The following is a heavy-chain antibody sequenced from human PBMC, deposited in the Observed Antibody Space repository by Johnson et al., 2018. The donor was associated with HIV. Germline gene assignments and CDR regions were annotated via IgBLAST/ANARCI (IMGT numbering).Heavy chain of an antibody. D-gene: IGHD3-10*01. J-gene: IGHJ3*02. Sequence: VQLVESGGGLVQPGRSLRLSCAASGFTFSSYAMSWVRQVPGKGLEWVSVIYSGGTTYYADSVKGRFTVSRDNSKNTLFLQMNSLRAEETAVYYCSGDFRGYYGSGTNAFDIWGQGTMVTVSS. V-gene: IGHV3-66*02. CDR2: IYSGGTT. CDR3: SGDFRGYYGSGTNAFDI. CDR1: GFTFSSYA.